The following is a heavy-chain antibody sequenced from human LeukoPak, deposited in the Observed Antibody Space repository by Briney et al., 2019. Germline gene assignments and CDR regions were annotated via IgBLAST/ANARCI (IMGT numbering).Heavy chain of an antibody. D-gene: IGHD3-16*01. CDR3: ARENYFSFDY. CDR2: IKPDGSEK. CDR1: GFSFSFYW. J-gene: IGHJ4*02. Sequence: QPGGSLRLSCAASGFSFSFYWMTWVRQAPGKGLEWVANIKPDGSEKYYVDSVRGRCTISRDNTRNTLDLRMNSLRPEDTAVYYCARENYFSFDYWGQGALVTVSS. V-gene: IGHV3-7*03.